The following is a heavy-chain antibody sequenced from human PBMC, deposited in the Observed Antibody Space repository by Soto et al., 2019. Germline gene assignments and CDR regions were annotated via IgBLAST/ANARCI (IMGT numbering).Heavy chain of an antibody. CDR1: GFTFSSYS. V-gene: IGHV3-48*02. D-gene: IGHD3-3*01. CDR2: ISSSSSTI. Sequence: EVQLVESGGGLVQPGGSLRLSCAASGFTFSSYSMNWVRQAPGKGLEWVSYISSSSSTIYYADSVKGRFTISRDNAKNSLYLQMNSLRDEDTAVYYCARDRRVSDFWSGVGWFDPWGQGTLVTVSS. J-gene: IGHJ5*02. CDR3: ARDRRVSDFWSGVGWFDP.